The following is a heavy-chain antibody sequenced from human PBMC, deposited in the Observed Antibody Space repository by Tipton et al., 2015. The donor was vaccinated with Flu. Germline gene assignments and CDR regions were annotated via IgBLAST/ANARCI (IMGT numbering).Heavy chain of an antibody. CDR2: ISYSGSA. J-gene: IGHJ2*01. Sequence: WVRQAPGKGLEYIGQISYSGSANKSPSLRSRATISVDTSKNQFSLKLTSVTAADTAVYYCARMRARDCTYGVCYLWYFDLWGRGTLVTVSS. D-gene: IGHD2-8*01. CDR3: ARMRARDCTYGVCYLWYFDL. V-gene: IGHV4-59*01.